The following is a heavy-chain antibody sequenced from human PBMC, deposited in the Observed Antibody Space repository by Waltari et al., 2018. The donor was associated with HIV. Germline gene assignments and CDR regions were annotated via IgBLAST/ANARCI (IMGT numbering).Heavy chain of an antibody. CDR1: GYSFTIYW. V-gene: IGHV5-51*01. Sequence: EVQLVQSGAEVKKPGESLKISCKGSGYSFTIYWIGWVRQMHGQGPEWMGIIYPGDSDTRYSPSFQGQVTISADKSISTAYLQWSSLKASDTAMYYCARHEQYYYDSSGYYGWFDPWGQGTLVTVSS. CDR3: ARHEQYYYDSSGYYGWFDP. D-gene: IGHD3-22*01. J-gene: IGHJ5*02. CDR2: IYPGDSDT.